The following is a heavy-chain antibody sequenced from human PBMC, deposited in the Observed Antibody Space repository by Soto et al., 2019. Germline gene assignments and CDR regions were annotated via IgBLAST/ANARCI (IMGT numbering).Heavy chain of an antibody. CDR1: RYTFTGYY. CDR2: INPNSGGT. V-gene: IGHV1-2*04. CDR3: ARGGGSYYGYYYYGMDV. D-gene: IGHD1-26*01. J-gene: IGHJ6*02. Sequence: ASVKVSCKASRYTFTGYYMHWVRQAPGQGLEWMGWINPNSGGTNYAQKFQGWVTMTRDTSISTAYMELSRLRSDDTAVYYCARGGGSYYGYYYYGMDVWGQGTTVTVSS.